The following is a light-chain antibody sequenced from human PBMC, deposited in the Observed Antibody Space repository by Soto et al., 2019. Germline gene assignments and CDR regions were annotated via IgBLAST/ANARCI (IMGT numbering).Light chain of an antibody. Sequence: QSALTQPPSASGSPGQSVTISCTGTSSDVGSYNFVSWYQQHPGKAPKLLIYEVTKRPSGVPDRFSGSKSANTASLTVSGLQAEDEAEYFCSSYTGDRDPYVFGTGTQLTVL. CDR2: EVT. CDR1: SSDVGSYNF. V-gene: IGLV2-8*01. CDR3: SSYTGDRDPYV. J-gene: IGLJ6*01.